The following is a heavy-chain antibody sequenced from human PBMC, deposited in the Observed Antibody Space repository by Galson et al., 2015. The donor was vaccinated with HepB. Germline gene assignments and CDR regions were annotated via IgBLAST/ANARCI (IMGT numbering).Heavy chain of an antibody. CDR3: ARRRRYSGYDLSDVFDY. Sequence: SLRLSCAASGFTLSSYAMHWVRQAPGKGLEWVSVISYDGSNKYYADSVKGRFTISRDSSKNTLYLQMNSLRAEDTAVDYCARRRRYSGYDLSDVFDYWVQGTLVTVSS. J-gene: IGHJ4*02. CDR1: GFTLSSYA. V-gene: IGHV3-30-3*01. D-gene: IGHD5-12*01. CDR2: ISYDGSNK.